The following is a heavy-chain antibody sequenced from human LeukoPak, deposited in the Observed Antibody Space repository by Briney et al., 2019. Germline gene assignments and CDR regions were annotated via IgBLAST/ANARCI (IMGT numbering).Heavy chain of an antibody. CDR2: IIPILGIA. CDR1: GGTFSSYT. J-gene: IGHJ5*02. Sequence: SVKVSCKASGGTFSSYTISWVRQAPGQGLEWMGRIIPILGIANYAQKFQGRVTITADKSTSTAYMELSSLRSEDTAVYYCARDRGYCSSTSCYTKSRWFDPWGQGTLVTVSS. D-gene: IGHD2-2*02. V-gene: IGHV1-69*04. CDR3: ARDRGYCSSTSCYTKSRWFDP.